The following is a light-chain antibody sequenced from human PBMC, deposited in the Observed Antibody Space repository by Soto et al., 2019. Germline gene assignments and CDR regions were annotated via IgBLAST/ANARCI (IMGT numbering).Light chain of an antibody. CDR2: GAS. J-gene: IGKJ1*01. CDR3: QQYNNWPWT. CDR1: QSVSRN. Sequence: EILMTHSPSALSVYPGERATLSCRASQSVSRNLAWYQQKPGKAPRLLIYGASTRATGIPARFSGSGSGTEFTLTISSLQSEDFAVYYCQQYNNWPWTFGQGTKVDIK. V-gene: IGKV3-15*01.